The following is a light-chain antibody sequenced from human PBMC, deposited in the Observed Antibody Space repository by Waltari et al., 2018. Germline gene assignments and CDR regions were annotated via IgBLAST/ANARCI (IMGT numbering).Light chain of an antibody. J-gene: IGKJ2*01. CDR1: QSLVFSDGNTY. Sequence: DAVMTQSPLSLPATLGQPASISCRSSQSLVFSDGNTYLNGFQQMPGQPPRSLIYNVANRDSGVPDRFSGSGSGTDFTLKISRVEAEDVGVYYCMQGTHWPYTFGQGTKLDIK. V-gene: IGKV2-30*01. CDR3: MQGTHWPYT. CDR2: NVA.